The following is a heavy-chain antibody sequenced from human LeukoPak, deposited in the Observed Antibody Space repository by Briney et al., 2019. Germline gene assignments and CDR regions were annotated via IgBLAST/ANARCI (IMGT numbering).Heavy chain of an antibody. CDR1: GYSFTSNY. V-gene: IGHV1-46*01. J-gene: IGHJ4*02. CDR2: IYPRDGST. Sequence: ASVKVSCKASGYSFTSNYIHWVRRAPGQGLEWMGMIYPRDGSTSYAQKFQGRVTVTRDTSTSTVHMELSGLRSEDTAVYYCARDQEAFDYWGQGTLVTVSS. CDR3: ARDQEAFDY.